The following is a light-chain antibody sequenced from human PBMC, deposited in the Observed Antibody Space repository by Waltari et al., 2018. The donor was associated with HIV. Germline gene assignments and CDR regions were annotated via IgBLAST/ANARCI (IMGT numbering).Light chain of an antibody. CDR3: AAWDENLNGL. Sequence: QSVLTQPPSASGTPGQRVTISCSGSSSYIGTNTVHWYQHLPGSAPKLLLSSNNQRPAGVPDRFSASKSGTSASLAISGLRSEDEAEYYCAAWDENLNGLFGGGTKLTVL. CDR1: SSYIGTNT. CDR2: SNN. V-gene: IGLV1-44*01. J-gene: IGLJ3*02.